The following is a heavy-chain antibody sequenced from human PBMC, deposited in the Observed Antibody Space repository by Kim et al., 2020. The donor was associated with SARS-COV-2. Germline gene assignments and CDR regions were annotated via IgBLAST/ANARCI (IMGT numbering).Heavy chain of an antibody. CDR2: IFGTA. J-gene: IGHJ4*02. CDR3: ARDGEGY. D-gene: IGHD3-10*01. V-gene: IGHV1-69*01. Sequence: IFGTANYAPKFQGRVTITADESTSTAYMELSSLRSEDTAVYYCARDGEGYWGQGTPVTVSS.